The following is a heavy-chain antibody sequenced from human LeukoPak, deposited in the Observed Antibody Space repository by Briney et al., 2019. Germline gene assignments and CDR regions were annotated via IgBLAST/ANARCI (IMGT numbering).Heavy chain of an antibody. CDR2: IYHSGST. V-gene: IGHV4-30-2*01. D-gene: IGHD5-18*01. J-gene: IGHJ3*02. CDR1: GGSVSSGGYY. CDR3: AREEVSEVYSYAPNGAFDI. Sequence: ASETLSLTCTVSGGSVSSGGYYWSWIRQPPGKGLEWIGYIYHSGSTYYNPSLKSRVTISVDRSKNQFSLKLSSVTAADTAVYYCAREEVSEVYSYAPNGAFDIWGQGTMVTVSS.